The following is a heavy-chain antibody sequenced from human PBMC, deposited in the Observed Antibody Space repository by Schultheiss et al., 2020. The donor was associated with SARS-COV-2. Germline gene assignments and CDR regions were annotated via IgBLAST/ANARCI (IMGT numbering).Heavy chain of an antibody. V-gene: IGHV3-23*01. Sequence: GESLKISCAASGFTFSSYVMNWVRQAPGKGLEWVSAISGSGGSTYYADSVKGRFTISRDNSKNTLYLQMNSLRAEDTAVYYCARDQNSGRSPVDYWGQGTLVTVSS. J-gene: IGHJ4*02. CDR1: GFTFSSYV. D-gene: IGHD5-12*01. CDR2: ISGSGGST. CDR3: ARDQNSGRSPVDY.